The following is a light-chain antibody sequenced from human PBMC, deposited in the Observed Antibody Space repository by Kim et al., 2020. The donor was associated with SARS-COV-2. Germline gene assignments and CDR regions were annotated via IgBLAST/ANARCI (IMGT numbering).Light chain of an antibody. Sequence: SYELTQPPSVSVSPGQTASITCSGDKLGDKYACWYQQKPGQSPVLVIYQDSKRPSGIPERFSGSNSGNTATLTISGTQAMDEADYHCQAWDSSTEVFGGGTQLTVL. CDR1: KLGDKY. V-gene: IGLV3-1*01. CDR2: QDS. J-gene: IGLJ2*01. CDR3: QAWDSSTEV.